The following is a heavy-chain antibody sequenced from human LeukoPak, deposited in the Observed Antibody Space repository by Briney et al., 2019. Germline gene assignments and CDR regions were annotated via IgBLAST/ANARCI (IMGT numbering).Heavy chain of an antibody. CDR3: ARPLLGGLPTYFDY. D-gene: IGHD3-16*01. Sequence: AESLKISCKASGYSFTDYCIGWVRQMPGKDLEWVGIIYPGDSDTSYSPSFQGQVTISADTSIGPSYLQWSSLKASDTAIYYCARPLLGGLPTYFDYWGEGTLVTVSS. CDR2: IYPGDSDT. J-gene: IGHJ4*02. CDR1: GYSFTDYC. V-gene: IGHV5-51*01.